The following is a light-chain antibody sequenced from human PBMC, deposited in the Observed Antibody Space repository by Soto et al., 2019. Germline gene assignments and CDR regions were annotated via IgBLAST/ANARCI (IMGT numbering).Light chain of an antibody. CDR3: QQYDNYWT. CDR2: KAS. J-gene: IGKJ1*01. CDR1: QSIRSW. Sequence: DIQMTQSPSTLSASVGDRVSITCRASQSIRSWLAWYQQKPGKAPKLLIYKASSLESGVPSRCSGSQSGTQFTLTIRALQPDDSATYFCQQYDNYWTFGQGTKVEIK. V-gene: IGKV1-5*03.